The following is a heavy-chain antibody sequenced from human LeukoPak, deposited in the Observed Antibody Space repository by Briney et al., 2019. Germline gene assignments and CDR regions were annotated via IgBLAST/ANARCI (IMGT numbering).Heavy chain of an antibody. D-gene: IGHD1-7*01. V-gene: IGHV1-69*06. J-gene: IGHJ5*02. CDR2: ISPIFGTA. CDR1: GGTFSSYA. CDR3: ARDQNYPYNWFDP. Sequence: SVKVSCKASGGTFSSYAISWVRQAPGQGLEWMGGISPIFGTANYAQKFQGRVTITADKSTSTAYMELSSLRSEDTAVYYCARDQNYPYNWFDPWGQGTLVTVSS.